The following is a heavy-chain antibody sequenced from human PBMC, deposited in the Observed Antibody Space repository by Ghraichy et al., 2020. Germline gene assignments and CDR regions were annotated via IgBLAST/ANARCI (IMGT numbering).Heavy chain of an antibody. CDR2: IYYSGST. D-gene: IGHD6-13*01. CDR1: GGSISSYY. CDR3: ARDSSSWYEGSWYFDL. Sequence: SQTLPLTCTVSGGSISSYYWSWIRQPPGKGLEWIGYIYYSGSTNYNPSLKSRVTISVDTSKNQFSLKLSSVTAADTAVYYCARDSSSWYEGSWYFDLWGRGTLVTVSS. V-gene: IGHV4-59*01. J-gene: IGHJ2*01.